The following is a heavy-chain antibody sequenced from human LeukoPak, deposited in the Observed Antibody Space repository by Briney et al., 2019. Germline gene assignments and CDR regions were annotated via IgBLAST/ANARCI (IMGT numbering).Heavy chain of an antibody. D-gene: IGHD1-14*01. Sequence: PGRSLRLSCAASGFTFDDYAMHWVRQAPGKGLEWVSGISWNSGSIGYADSVKGRFTISRDNAKNSLYLQMNSLRAEDTALYYCARGALPLPTGWFDPWGQGTLVTVSS. CDR1: GFTFDDYA. J-gene: IGHJ5*02. CDR3: ARGALPLPTGWFDP. V-gene: IGHV3-9*01. CDR2: ISWNSGSI.